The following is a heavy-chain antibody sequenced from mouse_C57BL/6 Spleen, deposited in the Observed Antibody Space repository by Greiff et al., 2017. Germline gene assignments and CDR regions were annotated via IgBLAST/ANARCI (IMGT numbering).Heavy chain of an antibody. CDR1: GFTFSDYG. V-gene: IGHV5-17*01. CDR3: ARRRELGTYYFDD. Sequence: EVHLVESGGGLVKPGGSLKLSCAASGFTFSDYGMHWVRQAPEKGLEWVAYISSGSSTIYYADTVKGRFTISRDNAKNTLFLQMTSLRSEATAMYCLARRRELGTYYFDDWGQGTTLTVSS. CDR2: ISSGSSTI. J-gene: IGHJ2*01. D-gene: IGHD4-1*01.